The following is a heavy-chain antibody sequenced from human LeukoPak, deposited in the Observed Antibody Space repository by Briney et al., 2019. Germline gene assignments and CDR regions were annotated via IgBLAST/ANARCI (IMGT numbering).Heavy chain of an antibody. CDR3: ASLKNYYDSSGYLVTDAFDI. CDR1: GYTFTGYY. V-gene: IGHV1-2*02. J-gene: IGHJ3*02. Sequence: GASVKVSCKASGYTFTGYYMHWVRQAPGQGLESMGWINPNSGDTNYAQKFQGRVTMTRDTSISTAYMELRSLKSDDTAVYYCASLKNYYDSSGYLVTDAFDIWGQGTMVTVSS. CDR2: INPNSGDT. D-gene: IGHD3-22*01.